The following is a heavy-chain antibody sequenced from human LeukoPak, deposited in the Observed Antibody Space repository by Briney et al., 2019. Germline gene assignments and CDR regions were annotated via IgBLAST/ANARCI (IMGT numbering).Heavy chain of an antibody. Sequence: PSETLSLTCSVSGGPISGYYWSWIRQPPGKGLEWIGSIYYSGSTYYNPSLKSRVTISVDTSKNQFSLKLSSVTAADTAVYYCAGVVPAAILGPGYWGQGTLVTVSS. CDR1: GGPISGYY. J-gene: IGHJ4*02. CDR2: IYYSGST. D-gene: IGHD2-2*02. CDR3: AGVVPAAILGPGY. V-gene: IGHV4-59*12.